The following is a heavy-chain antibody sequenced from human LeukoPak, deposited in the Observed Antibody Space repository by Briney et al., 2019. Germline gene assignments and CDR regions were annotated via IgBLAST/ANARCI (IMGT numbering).Heavy chain of an antibody. CDR2: IDHSGST. Sequence: PSETLSLTCAAYGGSFSSYYWTWIRQAPGKGLEWIGEIDHSGSTNYNPDPKNRVTISVNTTTNHFSLKLSSVTAADTAVYYCARCIAAAGIDWFDPWGKGTLVTVSS. J-gene: IGHJ5*02. V-gene: IGHV4-34*01. D-gene: IGHD6-13*01. CDR1: GGSFSSYY. CDR3: ARCIAAAGIDWFDP.